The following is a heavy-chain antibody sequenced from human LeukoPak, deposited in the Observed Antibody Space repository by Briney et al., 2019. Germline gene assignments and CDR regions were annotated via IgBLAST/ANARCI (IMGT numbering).Heavy chain of an antibody. Sequence: GGSLRLSRAASGFTFSSYSMNWVRQAPGKGLEWVSSISSSSSYIYYADSVKGRFTISRDNAKNSLYLQMNSLRAEDTAVYYCARDHGIAAAGTAMGYWGQGTLVTVSS. V-gene: IGHV3-21*01. CDR1: GFTFSSYS. D-gene: IGHD6-13*01. CDR3: ARDHGIAAAGTAMGY. CDR2: ISSSSSYI. J-gene: IGHJ4*02.